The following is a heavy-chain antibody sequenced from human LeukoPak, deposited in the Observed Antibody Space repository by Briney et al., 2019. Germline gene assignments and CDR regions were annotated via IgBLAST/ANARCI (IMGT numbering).Heavy chain of an antibody. V-gene: IGHV4-59*01. D-gene: IGHD6-6*01. CDR2: IYYSGST. CDR3: ARVPSIAAHFDY. J-gene: IGHJ4*02. CDR1: GGSHSSYY. Sequence: SETLSLTCTVSGGSHSSYYWSWIRQPPGKGPEWIGYIYYSGSTNYNPSLKSRVTISVDTSKNQFSLKLSSVTAADTAVYYCARVPSIAAHFDYWGQGTLVTVSS.